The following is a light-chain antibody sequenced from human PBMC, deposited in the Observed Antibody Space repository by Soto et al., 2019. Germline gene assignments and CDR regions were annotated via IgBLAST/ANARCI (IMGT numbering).Light chain of an antibody. CDR1: SSVVGGYNY. Sequence: QSALTQPRSVSGSPGQSVTISCTGTSSVVGGYNYVSWYQQYPGKVPKLMLYDVSKRPSGVPDRFSGSKSGNAASLTISGLRAEDEADYYCCSYAGSYIYVFGSGTKVTVL. CDR3: CSYAGSYIYV. J-gene: IGLJ1*01. V-gene: IGLV2-11*01. CDR2: DVS.